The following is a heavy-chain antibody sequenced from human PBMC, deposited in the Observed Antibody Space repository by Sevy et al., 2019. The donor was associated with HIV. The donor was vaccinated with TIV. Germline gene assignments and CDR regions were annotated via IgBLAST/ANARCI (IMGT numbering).Heavy chain of an antibody. J-gene: IGHJ4*02. D-gene: IGHD2-15*01. CDR1: GYTFNTYR. Sequence: ASVKVSCKVSGYTFNTYRIHWVRQAPGQGLEWMGWISPHNGDTNYAQRLQGRVTMLTDTSSSTAYMELKSLRSDDTAVYYCARPYCSGGSCYSLASRGQGTLVTVSS. CDR3: ARPYCSGGSCYSLAS. CDR2: ISPHNGDT. V-gene: IGHV1-18*01.